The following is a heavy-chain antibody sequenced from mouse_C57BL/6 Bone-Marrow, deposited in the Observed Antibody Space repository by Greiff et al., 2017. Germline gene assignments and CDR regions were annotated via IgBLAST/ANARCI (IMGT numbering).Heavy chain of an antibody. V-gene: IGHV5-12*01. CDR1: GFTFSDYY. Sequence: EVKVVESGGGLVQPGGSLKLSCAASGFTFSDYYMYWVRQTPEKRLEWVAYISNGGGSTYYPDTVKGRFTISRDNAKNTLYLQMSRQKSEDTAMYYCARPQLRRDYYAMDYWGQGTSVTVSS. CDR2: ISNGGGST. J-gene: IGHJ4*01. D-gene: IGHD1-1*01. CDR3: ARPQLRRDYYAMDY.